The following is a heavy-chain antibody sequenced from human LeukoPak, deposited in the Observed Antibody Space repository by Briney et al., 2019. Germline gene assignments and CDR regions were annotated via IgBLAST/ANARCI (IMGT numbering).Heavy chain of an antibody. J-gene: IGHJ6*03. CDR3: ARQLYSSGSYYAPMDV. V-gene: IGHV4-39*01. D-gene: IGHD3-10*01. CDR1: GGSISSSSHN. CDR2: VYYSGST. Sequence: SETLSLTCTVSGGSISSSSHNWGWIRQPPGKGLEWIVSVYYSGSTYYNPSLKSRVTMSVDTSKNQFSLKLSSVTAADTAVYYCARQLYSSGSYYAPMDVWGKGTTVTISS.